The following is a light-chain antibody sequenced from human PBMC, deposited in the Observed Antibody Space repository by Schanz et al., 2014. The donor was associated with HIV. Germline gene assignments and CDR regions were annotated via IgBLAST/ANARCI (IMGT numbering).Light chain of an antibody. J-gene: IGLJ3*02. V-gene: IGLV2-14*01. Sequence: QSALTQPASVSGSPGQSITISCTGTNSDVGGYNYVSWYQQHPGKAPKLILYDVNYRPSGSSNRFSGSKSGSTASLAIFGLQAEDEADYYCSSYTTNGTWLFGGGTKLTVL. CDR3: SSYTTNGTWL. CDR1: NSDVGGYNY. CDR2: DVN.